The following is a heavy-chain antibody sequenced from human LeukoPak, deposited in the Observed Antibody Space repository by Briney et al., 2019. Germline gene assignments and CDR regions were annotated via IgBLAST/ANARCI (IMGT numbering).Heavy chain of an antibody. V-gene: IGHV4-39*01. CDR3: ARHGKEQWLEDPFDY. J-gene: IGHJ4*02. CDR2: IYYSGST. CDR1: GGSISSSSYY. Sequence: SETLSLTCTVSGGSISSSSYYWGWIRQPPGKGLEWIGSIYYSGSTYYNPSLKSRVTISVDTSKNQFSLELSSVTAADTAVYYCARHGKEQWLEDPFDYWGQGTLVTVSS. D-gene: IGHD6-19*01.